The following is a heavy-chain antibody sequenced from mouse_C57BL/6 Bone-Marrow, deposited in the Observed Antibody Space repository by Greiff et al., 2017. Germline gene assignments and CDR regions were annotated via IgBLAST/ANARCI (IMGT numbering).Heavy chain of an antibody. D-gene: IGHD2-1*01. CDR2: FHPYNDDT. Sequence: VQLQESGAELVKPGASVKMSCKASGYTFTTYPIEWMKLNHGKSLEWIGNFHPYNDDTKYNEKFKGKATLTVEKSSSTVYLELSRLTSDDSAVYYCARGGNYGGYYFDYWGQGTTLTVSS. CDR1: GYTFTTYP. CDR3: ARGGNYGGYYFDY. J-gene: IGHJ2*01. V-gene: IGHV1-47*01.